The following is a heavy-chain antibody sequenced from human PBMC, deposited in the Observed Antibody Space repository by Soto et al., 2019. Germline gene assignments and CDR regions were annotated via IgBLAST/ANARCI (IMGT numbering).Heavy chain of an antibody. D-gene: IGHD3-3*01. V-gene: IGHV1-8*01. CDR3: ARGIPYYDFWSGYEWRPSPVYYYYMDV. CDR1: GYTFTSYD. CDR2: MNPNSGNT. Sequence: ASVKGACKTSGYTFTSYDSSWVRQDTGQGLEWMGWMNPNSGNTGYAQKFQGRVTMTRNTSISTAYMELSSLRSEDTAVYYCARGIPYYDFWSGYEWRPSPVYYYYMDVWGKGTTVTVSS. J-gene: IGHJ6*03.